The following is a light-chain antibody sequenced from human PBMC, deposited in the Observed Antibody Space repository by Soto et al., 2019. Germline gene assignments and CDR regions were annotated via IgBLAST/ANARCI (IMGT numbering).Light chain of an antibody. V-gene: IGKV2-28*01. Sequence: DIVMTQTQLSLPVPPGEPASISCRSSQSLLHSNGYNYLDWYLQKPGQSPQLLIYSGSNRASGVPHRFSGSGSGTDFTLKISRVEAEDVGVYYCMQARQTPPWTVGPGTKVDIK. CDR3: MQARQTPPWT. J-gene: IGKJ1*01. CDR1: QSLLHSNGYNY. CDR2: SGS.